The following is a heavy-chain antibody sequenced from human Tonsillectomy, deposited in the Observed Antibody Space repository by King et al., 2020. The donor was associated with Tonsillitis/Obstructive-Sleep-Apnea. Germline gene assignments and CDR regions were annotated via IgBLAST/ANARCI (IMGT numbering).Heavy chain of an antibody. CDR1: SGSISSSSYY. Sequence: QLQESGPGLVKPSETLSLTCTVSSGSISSSSYYWGWIHQPPGKGLEWIGDIYYSGSTYYNPSLKSRVTMSVDTSKHQFSLKLSSVTAADTAVYYCARGLYSSGWHYFDYWGQGTLVTVSS. J-gene: IGHJ4*02. V-gene: IGHV4-39*01. CDR3: ARGLYSSGWHYFDY. CDR2: IYYSGST. D-gene: IGHD6-19*01.